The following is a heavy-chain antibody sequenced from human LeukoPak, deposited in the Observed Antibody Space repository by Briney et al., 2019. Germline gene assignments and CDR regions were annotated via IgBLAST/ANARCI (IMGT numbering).Heavy chain of an antibody. CDR3: ATSFLTFGGVIVDY. Sequence: GASVTVSCKASGYTFTCYYMHWVRQAPGQGLEWMGWINPNSGGTNYAQKFRGRVTMTRDTSISTAYMELSRLRSDDTAVYYCATSFLTFGGVIVDYWGQGTLVTVSS. J-gene: IGHJ4*02. CDR1: GYTFTCYY. D-gene: IGHD3-16*02. CDR2: INPNSGGT. V-gene: IGHV1-2*02.